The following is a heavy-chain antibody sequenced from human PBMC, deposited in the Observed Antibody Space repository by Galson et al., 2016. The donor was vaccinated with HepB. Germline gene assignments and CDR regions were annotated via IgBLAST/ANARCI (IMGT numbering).Heavy chain of an antibody. Sequence: SLRLSCAASGINFRIYGMHWVRQAPGRGLEWVAFISFDGNDKYYIDSVKGRFTISRDNSQNTLYLQMNTLRAEETAVYYCATPRIGTATGPFDYWGQGTPVTVSS. CDR2: ISFDGNDK. CDR1: GINFRIYG. V-gene: IGHV3-30*03. CDR3: ATPRIGTATGPFDY. J-gene: IGHJ4*02. D-gene: IGHD1-7*01.